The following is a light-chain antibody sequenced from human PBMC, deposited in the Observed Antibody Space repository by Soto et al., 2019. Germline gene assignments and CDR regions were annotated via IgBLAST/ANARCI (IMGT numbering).Light chain of an antibody. CDR1: SSDVGTYNF. CDR2: EDS. Sequence: QSVLTQPASVSGSPGQSITISCTGTSSDVGTYNFVSWYQQHPGEVPKIMIYEDSKRPSGVSNRFSGSKSGNTASLTISGLQAADEADYYCCSYAGGSTWVFGGGTKVTV. V-gene: IGLV2-23*01. J-gene: IGLJ3*02. CDR3: CSYAGGSTWV.